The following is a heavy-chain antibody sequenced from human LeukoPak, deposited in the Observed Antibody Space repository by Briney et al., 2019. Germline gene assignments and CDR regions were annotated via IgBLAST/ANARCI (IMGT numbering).Heavy chain of an antibody. CDR3: AKGAGGFSYYNWFDP. Sequence: PSETLSLTCTVSGGSISSSPYYWGWFRQPPGKGLEWIGRIYYSGTTHYSPSLESRVTISVDTSKNQFSLKLASVTAADTAIYYCAKGAGGFSYYNWFDPWGQRTLVTVSS. CDR2: IYYSGTT. CDR1: GGSISSSPYY. V-gene: IGHV4-39*07. D-gene: IGHD5-18*01. J-gene: IGHJ5*02.